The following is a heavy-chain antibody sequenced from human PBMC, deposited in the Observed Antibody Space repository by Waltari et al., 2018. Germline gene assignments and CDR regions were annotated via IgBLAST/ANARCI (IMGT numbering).Heavy chain of an antibody. V-gene: IGHV3-53*01. D-gene: IGHD1-1*01. Sequence: EVQLVESGGGLIQPGGSLRLSCAASGFTVSSNYMSWVRQAPGKGLEWVSVIYSGGSTYDADSVKGRLTISRDNSKNTLYLQMNSLRAEDTAVYYCASWKGRTADHPGPDAFDIWGQGTMVTVSS. J-gene: IGHJ3*02. CDR2: IYSGGST. CDR3: ASWKGRTADHPGPDAFDI. CDR1: GFTVSSNY.